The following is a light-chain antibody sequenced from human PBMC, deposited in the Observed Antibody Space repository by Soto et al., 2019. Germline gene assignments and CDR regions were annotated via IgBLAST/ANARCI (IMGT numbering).Light chain of an antibody. CDR3: QQYNNWPLT. CDR1: QSITGN. Sequence: EIVMTQSPATLSVSPGERATLSCRASQSITGNLTWYQQKPGQAPRLLIYDASTSATGIPARFSGSGSGTEFTLTISSLQSDAVVVSYWQQYNNWPLTFGGGTKVEI. V-gene: IGKV3-15*01. J-gene: IGKJ4*01. CDR2: DAS.